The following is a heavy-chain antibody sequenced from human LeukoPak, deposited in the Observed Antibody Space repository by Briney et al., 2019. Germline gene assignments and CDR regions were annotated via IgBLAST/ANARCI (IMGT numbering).Heavy chain of an antibody. D-gene: IGHD2-2*01. CDR2: INPSGGST. CDR3: ARRWGGGNCSSTSCYYFDY. CDR1: GGTFSSYA. V-gene: IGHV1-46*01. Sequence: ASVKVSCKASGGTFSSYAISWVRQAPGQGLEWMGIINPSGGSTSYAQKFQGRVTMTRDTSTSTVYMELSRLRSDDTAVYYCARRWGGGNCSSTSCYYFDYWGQGTLVTVSS. J-gene: IGHJ4*02.